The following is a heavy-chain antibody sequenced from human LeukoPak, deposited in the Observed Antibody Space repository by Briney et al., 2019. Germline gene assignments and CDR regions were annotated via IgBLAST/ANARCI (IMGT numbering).Heavy chain of an antibody. Sequence: GGSLRLSCAASGFTYSNYAMTWVRQAPGKGLEWVSSISSGGHSTYYAGSVKGRFTISRDNSKNTLYLQMNSLRAEDTAVFYCAREMRRWGQGTLVTVSS. CDR3: AREMRR. CDR1: GFTYSNYA. V-gene: IGHV3-23*01. J-gene: IGHJ4*02. CDR2: ISSGGHST.